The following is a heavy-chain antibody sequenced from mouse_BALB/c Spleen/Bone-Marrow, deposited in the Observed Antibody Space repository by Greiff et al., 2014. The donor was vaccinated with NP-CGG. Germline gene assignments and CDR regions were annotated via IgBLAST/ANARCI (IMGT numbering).Heavy chain of an antibody. V-gene: IGHV14-3*02. J-gene: IGHJ2*01. CDR2: IDPANGNT. D-gene: IGHD1-1*01. CDR3: ARYYYGSSYFDY. CDR1: GFNIKDTY. Sequence: EVQLQQSGAELVKPGASVKLPCTASGFNIKDTYMPWVKQRPEQGLEWIGRIDPANGNTKYDPKFQGKATITADTSSNTAYLQLSSLTSEDTAVYYCARYYYGSSYFDYWGQGTTLTVSS.